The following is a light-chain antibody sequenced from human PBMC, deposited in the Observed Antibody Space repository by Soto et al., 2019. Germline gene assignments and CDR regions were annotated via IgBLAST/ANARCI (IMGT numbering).Light chain of an antibody. CDR2: GTS. CDR3: QHYGSSRT. V-gene: IGKV3-20*01. J-gene: IGKJ1*01. Sequence: EIVLTQSPGTLSLSPGERATLSCRACQGVSSNYLAWYQQKSGQAPRLLLYGTSSRATGIPERFSGSGSGTDFTLTISRLEPEDFAVYYCQHYGSSRTFGQGTKVDIK. CDR1: QGVSSNY.